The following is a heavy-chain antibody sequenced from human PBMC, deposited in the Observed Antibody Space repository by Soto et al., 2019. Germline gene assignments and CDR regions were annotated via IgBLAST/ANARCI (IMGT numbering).Heavy chain of an antibody. CDR3: ARDRGEQQLVWQGYGMDV. D-gene: IGHD6-13*01. Sequence: QVQLVQSGAEVKKPGASVKVSCKASGYTFTSYGISWVRQAPGQGLEWMGWISAYNGNTNYAQKLQGRVTMTTDTSPSTAYMELRSLRSDDTAVYYWARDRGEQQLVWQGYGMDVWGQGTTVTVSS. CDR1: GYTFTSYG. J-gene: IGHJ6*02. CDR2: ISAYNGNT. V-gene: IGHV1-18*01.